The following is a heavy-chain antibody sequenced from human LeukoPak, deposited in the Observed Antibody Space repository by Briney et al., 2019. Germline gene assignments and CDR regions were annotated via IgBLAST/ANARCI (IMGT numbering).Heavy chain of an antibody. CDR3: ARDHMYYGSGSRATPHTTNWFDP. Sequence: ASVKVSCKASGYTFTGYYMHWVRQAPGQGLEWMGWINPNSGGTNYAQKFQGRVTMTRDTSISTAYMELSRLRSDDTAVYYCARDHMYYGSGSRATPHTTNWFDPWGQGTLVTVSS. CDR2: INPNSGGT. V-gene: IGHV1-2*02. D-gene: IGHD3-10*01. J-gene: IGHJ5*02. CDR1: GYTFTGYY.